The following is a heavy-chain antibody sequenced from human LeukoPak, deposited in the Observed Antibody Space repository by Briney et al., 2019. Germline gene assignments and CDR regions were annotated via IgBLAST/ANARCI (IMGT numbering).Heavy chain of an antibody. Sequence: ASVKVSCKASGYTFTGYYMPWVRQAPGQGLEWMGWINPNSGGTNYAQKFQGRVTMTRDTSISTAYMELSRLRSDDTAVYYCARDIVMVTYWFDPWGQGTLVTVSS. D-gene: IGHD5-18*01. J-gene: IGHJ5*02. V-gene: IGHV1-2*02. CDR3: ARDIVMVTYWFDP. CDR1: GYTFTGYY. CDR2: INPNSGGT.